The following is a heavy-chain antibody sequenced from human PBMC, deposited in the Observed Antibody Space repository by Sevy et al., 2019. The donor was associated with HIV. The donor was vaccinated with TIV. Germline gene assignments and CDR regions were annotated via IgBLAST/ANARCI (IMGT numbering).Heavy chain of an antibody. CDR2: IKSEFDGGAI. V-gene: IGHV3-15*01. CDR3: ITDPAYRGYDEEVINYYFYGMDV. J-gene: IGHJ6*02. Sequence: GGSLRLTCTASGFTFSSAWMSWVRQAPGKGLEWVGRIKSEFDGGAIDYAAPVKGRFTISREDSKNTVYLQMNSLKTEDTAVYYCITDPAYRGYDEEVINYYFYGMDVWGQGTTVTVSS. CDR1: GFTFSSAW. D-gene: IGHD5-12*01.